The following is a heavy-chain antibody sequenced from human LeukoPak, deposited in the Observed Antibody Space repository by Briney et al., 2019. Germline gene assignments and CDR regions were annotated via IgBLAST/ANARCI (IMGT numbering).Heavy chain of an antibody. CDR1: GFTFDDYG. J-gene: IGHJ6*03. CDR2: INWNGGST. D-gene: IGHD1-26*01. V-gene: IGHV3-20*04. CDR3: ARDGYSGSYYRLYYFFMDV. Sequence: PRGSLRLSCAASGFTFDDYGMSWVRQAPGKGLEWVSGINWNGGSTGYADSVKGRFTISRDNSENTLYLQMNSLRGEDTAVYYCARDGYSGSYYRLYYFFMDVWGKGTTVTVSS.